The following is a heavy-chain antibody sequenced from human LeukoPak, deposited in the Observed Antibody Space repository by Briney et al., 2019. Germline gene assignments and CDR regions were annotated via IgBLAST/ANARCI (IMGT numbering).Heavy chain of an antibody. Sequence: SETLSLTCTVSGGSISSDYWSWIRQPAGKGLEWIGRIYTGGSTTHYNPSLKSRVSMSVDTSKNQFSLKLSSVTAADTAVYYCAREWVPTSPDYFDYWGYGILVTVSS. J-gene: IGHJ4*01. D-gene: IGHD1-26*01. CDR3: AREWVPTSPDYFDY. CDR2: IYTGGST. CDR1: GGSISSDY. V-gene: IGHV4-4*07.